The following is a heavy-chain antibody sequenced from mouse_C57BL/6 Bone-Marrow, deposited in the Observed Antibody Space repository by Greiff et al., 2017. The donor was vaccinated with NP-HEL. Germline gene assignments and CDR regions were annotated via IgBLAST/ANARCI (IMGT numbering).Heavy chain of an antibody. J-gene: IGHJ2*01. Sequence: EVQGVESGGGLVQPGGSLKLSRAGSGFTFSDYYMSWVRQTPETRLEWVAYISNCGGSTYFPVTVKGRFPISRDNAKTTLYLKMSRLKSEDTAMYYCARRGYGFFDYWGQGTTLTVSS. CDR2: ISNCGGST. V-gene: IGHV5-12*01. CDR1: GFTFSDYY. D-gene: IGHD2-2*01. CDR3: ARRGYGFFDY.